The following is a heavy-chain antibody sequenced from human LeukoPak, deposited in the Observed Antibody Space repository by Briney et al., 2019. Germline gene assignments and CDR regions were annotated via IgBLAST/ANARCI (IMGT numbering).Heavy chain of an antibody. Sequence: PGGSLRLSCAASGFTFDDYGMSWVRQAPGEGLEWVSGINWNGSSTGYADSVKGRFTISRDNAKNSLYLKMNSLRAEATALYYCARALVRGWFDPWGQGTLVTVSS. D-gene: IGHD6-13*01. V-gene: IGHV3-20*04. CDR3: ARALVRGWFDP. J-gene: IGHJ5*02. CDR1: GFTFDDYG. CDR2: INWNGSST.